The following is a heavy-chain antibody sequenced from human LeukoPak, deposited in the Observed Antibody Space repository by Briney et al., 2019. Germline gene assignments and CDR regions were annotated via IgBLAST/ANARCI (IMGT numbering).Heavy chain of an antibody. Sequence: GGSLSLSCAVSGFTFYDYTMHWVRQAPGKGVEGVSLISWDGGSTYYADSVKGRFTISRDNRKNSLYLQMNNLRTEDTALYYCAKVSLRGRVQGALFDYWGQGTLVTVSS. D-gene: IGHD3-16*01. CDR3: AKVSLRGRVQGALFDY. J-gene: IGHJ4*02. CDR2: ISWDGGST. V-gene: IGHV3-43*01. CDR1: GFTFYDYT.